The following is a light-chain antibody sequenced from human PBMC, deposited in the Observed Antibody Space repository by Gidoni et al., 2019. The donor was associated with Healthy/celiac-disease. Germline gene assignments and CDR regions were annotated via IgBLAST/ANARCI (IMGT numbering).Light chain of an antibody. CDR2: DAS. Sequence: QSALTQPRPVSGSPGQPVTLSCTGTSSDVGGYNYVSWYQQHPGKAPKLMIYDASKRPAGVPDRFSGSKSGNTASLTISGLQAEDEADYYCCSYAGSYTWVFGGGTKLTVL. CDR3: CSYAGSYTWV. J-gene: IGLJ3*02. CDR1: SSDVGGYNY. V-gene: IGLV2-11*01.